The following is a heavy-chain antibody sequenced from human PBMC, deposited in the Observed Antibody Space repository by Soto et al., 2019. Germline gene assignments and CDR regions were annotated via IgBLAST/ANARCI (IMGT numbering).Heavy chain of an antibody. Sequence: RLSCAASGFTFSSYGMHWVRQAPGKGLEWVAVISYDGSNKYYADSVKGRFTISRDNSKNTLYLQMNSLRAEDTAVYYCAKEIAGLDAFDIWGQGTMVTVSS. CDR3: AKEIAGLDAFDI. D-gene: IGHD3-22*01. CDR2: ISYDGSNK. CDR1: GFTFSSYG. V-gene: IGHV3-30*18. J-gene: IGHJ3*02.